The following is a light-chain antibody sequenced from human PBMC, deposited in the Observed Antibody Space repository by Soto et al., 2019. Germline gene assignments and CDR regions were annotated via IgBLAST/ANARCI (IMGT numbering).Light chain of an antibody. V-gene: IGKV3-11*01. J-gene: IGKJ4*01. CDR1: QSVSSY. CDR3: QQRSNWPGLT. CDR2: DAS. Sequence: EIVLTQSPATLSLSPGERATLSCRASQSVSSYLAWYQQKPGKAPRLLIYDASNRATGIPARFSGSGSGTEFTLTISSLEPEDVAVYYCQQRSNWPGLTFGGGTKVEIK.